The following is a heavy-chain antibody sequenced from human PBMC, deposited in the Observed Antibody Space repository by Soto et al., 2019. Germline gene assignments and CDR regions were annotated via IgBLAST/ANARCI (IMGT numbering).Heavy chain of an antibody. CDR1: GGSFSGYY. D-gene: IGHD6-13*01. J-gene: IGHJ6*02. CDR3: AGNNRGGTAAVYYYYYGMDV. V-gene: IGHV4-34*01. Sequence: SETLSLTCAVYGGSFSGYYWSWIRQPPGKGLEWIGEINHSGSTNYNPSLKSRVTISVDTSKNQFSLKLSSVTAADTAVYYCAGNNRGGTAAVYYYYYGMDVWGQGTTVTVSS. CDR2: INHSGST.